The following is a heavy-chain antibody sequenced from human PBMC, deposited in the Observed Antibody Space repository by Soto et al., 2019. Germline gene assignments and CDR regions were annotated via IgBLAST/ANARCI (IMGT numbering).Heavy chain of an antibody. CDR1: GFTFSNAW. V-gene: IGHV3-15*01. CDR3: TCGSSSSGRGNPFYYYYMDV. D-gene: IGHD6-6*01. J-gene: IGHJ6*03. CDR2: IKSKTDGGTT. Sequence: GGSLRLSCAASGFTFSNAWMSWVRQAPGKGLEWVGRIKSKTDGGTTDYAAPVKGRFTISRDDSKNTLYLQMNSLKTEDTAVYYCTCGSSSSGRGNPFYYYYMDVWGKGTTVTVSS.